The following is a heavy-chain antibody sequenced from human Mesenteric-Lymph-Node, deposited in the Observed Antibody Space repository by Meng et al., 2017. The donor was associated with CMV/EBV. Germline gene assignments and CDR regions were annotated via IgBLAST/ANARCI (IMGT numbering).Heavy chain of an antibody. D-gene: IGHD3-22*01. CDR3: ARQTYDSSGSYWFDP. V-gene: IGHV5-10-1*01. J-gene: IGHJ5*02. Sequence: SGYSFTSYWISWVRQMPRKGLEWMGRIDPRDSYTNYSPSFQGHVTISADKSISTAYLQWSSLKASDTAMYYCARQTYDSSGSYWFDPWGQGTLVTVSS. CDR2: IDPRDSYT. CDR1: GYSFTSYW.